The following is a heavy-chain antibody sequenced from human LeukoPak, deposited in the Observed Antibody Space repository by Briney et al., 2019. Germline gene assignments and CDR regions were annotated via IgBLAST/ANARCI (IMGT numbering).Heavy chain of an antibody. V-gene: IGHV3-30-3*01. CDR2: ISYDGSNK. Sequence: PGGSLRLPCAASGFTFSSYAMHWVRQAPGKGLEWVAVISYDGSNKYYADSVKGRFTISRDNSKNTLYLQMNSLRAGDTAVYYCARRSYGGFDYWGQGTLVTVSS. CDR3: ARRSYGGFDY. D-gene: IGHD4-23*01. J-gene: IGHJ4*02. CDR1: GFTFSSYA.